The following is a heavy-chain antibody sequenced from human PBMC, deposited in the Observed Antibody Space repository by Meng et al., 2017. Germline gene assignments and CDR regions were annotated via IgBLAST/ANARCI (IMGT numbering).Heavy chain of an antibody. CDR1: GFTFSSYW. D-gene: IGHD3-3*01. CDR3: AKSPYDFWSGYGYYYYYGMDV. Sequence: GESLKISCAASGFTFSSYWMHWVRQAPGKGLEWVSAISGSGGSTYYADSVKGRFTISRDNSKNTLYLQMNSLRAEDTAVYYCAKSPYDFWSGYGYYYYYGMDVWGQGTTVTVSS. V-gene: IGHV3-23*01. CDR2: ISGSGGST. J-gene: IGHJ6*02.